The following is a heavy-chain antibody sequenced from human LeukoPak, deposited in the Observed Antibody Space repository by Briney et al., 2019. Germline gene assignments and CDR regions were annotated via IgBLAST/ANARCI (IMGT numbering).Heavy chain of an antibody. D-gene: IGHD3-3*01. CDR2: ISSSGSTI. CDR1: VFTFSVYY. CDR3: ASPPVWSGYYSETFGYMDV. Sequence: GRSLRLSCAASVFTFSVYYMSWIRQAPGKGLEWGSYISSSGSTIYYADSVKGRFTISRDNAKNSLYLQMNSLRAEDTAVYYCASPPVWSGYYSETFGYMDVWGKGTTVTVSS. J-gene: IGHJ6*03. V-gene: IGHV3-11*01.